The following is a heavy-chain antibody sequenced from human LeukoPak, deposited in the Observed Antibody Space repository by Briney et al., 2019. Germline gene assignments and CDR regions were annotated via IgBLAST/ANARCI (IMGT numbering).Heavy chain of an antibody. CDR1: GYTFTGYY. J-gene: IGHJ4*02. V-gene: IGHV1-2*02. CDR3: ASGLGYDFWSGYGD. Sequence: ASVTVSCTASGYTFTGYYMHWVRQAPGQGLEGLGWINPNRGGPNYAQKFQGRVTMTRDTSISTAYMELSWLRADDTAVYYCASGLGYDFWSGYGDWGQGTLVTVSS. CDR2: INPNRGGP. D-gene: IGHD3-3*01.